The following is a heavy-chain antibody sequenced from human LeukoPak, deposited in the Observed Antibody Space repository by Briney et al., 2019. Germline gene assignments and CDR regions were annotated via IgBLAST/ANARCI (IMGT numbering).Heavy chain of an antibody. CDR2: INTDGSST. CDR3: ARDRGQYCSSTSCSEVFDY. J-gene: IGHJ4*02. V-gene: IGHV3-74*01. CDR1: GSTFSSYW. Sequence: GGSLRLSCAASGSTFSSYWMHWVRQAPGKGLVWVSRINTDGSSTSYADSVKGRFTISRDNAKNTLYLQMNSLRAEDTAVYYCARDRGQYCSSTSCSEVFDYWGQGTLVTVSS. D-gene: IGHD2-2*01.